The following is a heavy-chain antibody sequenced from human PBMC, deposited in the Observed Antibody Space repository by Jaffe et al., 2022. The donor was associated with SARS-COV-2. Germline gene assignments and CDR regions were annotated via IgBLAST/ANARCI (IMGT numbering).Heavy chain of an antibody. CDR3: ARHLQWGLTINWYFDL. D-gene: IGHD1-26*01. CDR1: GGSISSSSYY. V-gene: IGHV4-39*01. J-gene: IGHJ2*01. Sequence: QLQLQESGPGLVKPSETLSLTCTVSGGSISSSSYYWGWIRQPPGKGLEWIGSIYYTGSTFYNPSFKSRVTISVDTSKNQFSLKLSSVTAADTAVYYCARHLQWGLTINWYFDLWGRGTLVTVSS. CDR2: IYYTGST.